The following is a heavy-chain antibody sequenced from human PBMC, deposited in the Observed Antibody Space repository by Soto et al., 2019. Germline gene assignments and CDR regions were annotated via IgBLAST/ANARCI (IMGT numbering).Heavy chain of an antibody. CDR2: MYYSGST. D-gene: IGHD1-26*01. V-gene: IGHV4-30-4*01. CDR3: ARGEGYALDV. Sequence: QVQLQESGPGLVKPSQTLSLTCTVSGGSISSDDYYWSWIRQPPGKGLEWIAYMYYSGSTYYDPSLKSRFAISIDTSKNQFSLKLSSVTAADAAVYYCARGEGYALDVWGKGTTVTVSS. J-gene: IGHJ6*04. CDR1: GGSISSDDYY.